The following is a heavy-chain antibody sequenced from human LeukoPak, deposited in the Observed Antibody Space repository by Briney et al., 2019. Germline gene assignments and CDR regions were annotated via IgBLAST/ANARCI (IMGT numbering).Heavy chain of an antibody. CDR1: GFTFSNYG. Sequence: PGGSLRLSCAASGFTFSNYGMHWVRQAPGKGLEWVALISFDGSQKYYADSVKGRFTISRDNSKSTVYLQMNSLRAEDTAVYYCARPYYDFWSGPAGVWGKGTTVTVSS. V-gene: IGHV3-33*01. J-gene: IGHJ6*04. CDR2: ISFDGSQK. CDR3: ARPYYDFWSGPAGV. D-gene: IGHD3-3*01.